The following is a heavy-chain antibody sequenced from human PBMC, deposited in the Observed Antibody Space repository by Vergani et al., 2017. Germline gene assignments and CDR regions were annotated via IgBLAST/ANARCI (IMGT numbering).Heavy chain of an antibody. CDR1: GFTFSSYG. CDR2: ISYDGSNK. V-gene: IGHV3-30*18. J-gene: IGHJ4*02. Sequence: QVQLVESGGGLVQPGRSLRLSCAASGFTFSSYGMHWVRQAPGKGLEWVAVISYDGSNKYYADSVKGRVTISRDNSKNTLYLQMNSLRAEDTDVYYCAKERGAVAGLFDYWGQGTLVTVSS. D-gene: IGHD6-19*01. CDR3: AKERGAVAGLFDY.